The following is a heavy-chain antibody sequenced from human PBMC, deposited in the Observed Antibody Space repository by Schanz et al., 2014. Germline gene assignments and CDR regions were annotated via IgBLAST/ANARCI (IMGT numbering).Heavy chain of an antibody. CDR1: GGSISSGDYC. J-gene: IGHJ5*02. V-gene: IGHV4-30-2*01. D-gene: IGHD3-16*01. CDR2: IYPSGRT. Sequence: QLQLQESGSGLVKPSQTLSLTCAVSGGSISSGDYCWTWIRQPPGGGLEWIGYIYPSGRTFYNPSLKSRLTMSVDVSQTQFSLKLASVTAADTAVYFCARHGGYYDVLNSFDIWGQGTLVTVSS. CDR3: ARHGGYYDVLNSFDI.